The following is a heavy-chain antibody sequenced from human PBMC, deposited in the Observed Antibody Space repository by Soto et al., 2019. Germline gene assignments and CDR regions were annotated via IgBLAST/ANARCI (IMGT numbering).Heavy chain of an antibody. V-gene: IGHV6-1*01. CDR3: ARAHRSGWLGSYYGMDV. D-gene: IGHD6-19*01. Sequence: SQTLSLTCAISGDSVSSNSAAWNWIRQSPSRGLEWLGRTYYRSKWYNDYAVSVKSRITIDPDTSKNQFSLQLNSVTPEDTAVYYCARAHRSGWLGSYYGMDVWGQGTTVTVSS. J-gene: IGHJ6*02. CDR2: TYYRSKWYN. CDR1: GDSVSSNSAA.